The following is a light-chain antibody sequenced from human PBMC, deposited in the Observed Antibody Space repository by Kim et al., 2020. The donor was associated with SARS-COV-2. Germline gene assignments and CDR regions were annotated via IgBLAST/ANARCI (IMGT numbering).Light chain of an antibody. V-gene: IGKV1-27*01. Sequence: SASVADRVTITCRASQGIYKYLAWYQQKPGEVPKLLIYAASTLQSGVPSRFRGSGSGTYFTLTISSLQPEDVATYYCQKYDSAPYTFGQGTKLEI. J-gene: IGKJ2*01. CDR3: QKYDSAPYT. CDR2: AAS. CDR1: QGIYKY.